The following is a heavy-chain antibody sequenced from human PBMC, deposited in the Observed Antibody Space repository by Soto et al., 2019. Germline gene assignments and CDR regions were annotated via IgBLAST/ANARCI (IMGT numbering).Heavy chain of an antibody. CDR1: GYTLSTYD. V-gene: IGHV1-8*01. Sequence: QAQLVQSGAEVKKPGASVKVSCKASGYTLSTYDINWVRQAAGRGLEWMGGMDSYTGNTGYAQEFEGRLIMTRDTSINAAYMELSSLQSEDTGVYFCATGSQTLDYWGQGTLVTVSS. CDR3: ATGSQTLDY. CDR2: MDSYTGNT. J-gene: IGHJ4*02.